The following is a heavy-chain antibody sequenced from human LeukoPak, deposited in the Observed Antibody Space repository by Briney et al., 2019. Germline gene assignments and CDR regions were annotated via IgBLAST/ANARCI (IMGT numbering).Heavy chain of an antibody. J-gene: IGHJ5*02. Sequence: GASVKVSCKASGYTFTSYYMHWVRQAPGQGLEWMGIINPSGGSTSYAQKFQGRVTMTRDTSTSTVYMELSSLRSEDTAVYYCARGIVVVPAAMRAWFDPWGQGTLVTVSS. CDR2: INPSGGST. D-gene: IGHD2-2*01. CDR3: ARGIVVVPAAMRAWFDP. CDR1: GYTFTSYY. V-gene: IGHV1-46*01.